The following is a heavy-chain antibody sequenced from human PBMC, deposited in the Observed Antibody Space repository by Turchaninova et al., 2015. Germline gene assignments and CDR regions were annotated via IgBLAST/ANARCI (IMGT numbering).Heavy chain of an antibody. J-gene: IGHJ4*02. V-gene: IGHV5-51*01. D-gene: IGHD1-26*01. CDR1: GYSFSSHG. Sequence: EVQLVQSGAEVKKPGERLKISCACSGYSFSSHGIGWGRQMPGKGLEWMGIISPGDSDARYSPSFQGQVTISADKAISTAYLQWSSLKASDTAVYYCARQGDSGTYYAVYWGQGTQVTVSS. CDR2: ISPGDSDA. CDR3: ARQGDSGTYYAVY.